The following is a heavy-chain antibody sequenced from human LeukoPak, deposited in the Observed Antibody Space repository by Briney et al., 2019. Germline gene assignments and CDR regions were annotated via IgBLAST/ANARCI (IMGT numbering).Heavy chain of an antibody. J-gene: IGHJ4*02. CDR1: GGSISSGNW. V-gene: IGHV4-4*02. Sequence: SGTLSLTCAVSGGSISSGNWWSRVRQPPGKGLEWIGEIYHSGSTNYNPSLKSRVTISVDKSKNQFSLKLNSVTAADTAVYYCARDRGPTGCDFDYWGQGTLVTVSS. CDR2: IYHSGST. CDR3: ARDRGPTGCDFDY. D-gene: IGHD1-14*01.